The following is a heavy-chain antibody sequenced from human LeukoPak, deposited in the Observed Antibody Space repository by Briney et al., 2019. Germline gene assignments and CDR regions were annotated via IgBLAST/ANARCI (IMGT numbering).Heavy chain of an antibody. J-gene: IGHJ4*02. CDR1: EFTSSNFA. V-gene: IGHV3-23*01. CDR2: FSGSGSST. D-gene: IGHD6-19*01. Sequence: GGPQSLSCTASEFTSSNFAMSWVRQAPGRRLELVSAFSGSGSSTYYADSVKRGLTIASDNSKTTVYLQMNSLRAEDTALYYCAKTVAGEYWGQGTLVTVSS. CDR3: AKTVAGEY.